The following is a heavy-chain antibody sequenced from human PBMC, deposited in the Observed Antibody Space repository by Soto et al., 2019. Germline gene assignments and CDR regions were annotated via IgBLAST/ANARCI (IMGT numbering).Heavy chain of an antibody. D-gene: IGHD6-13*01. V-gene: IGHV3-53*02. Sequence: DVQLVETGGGLIQPGGSLRLSCAASGFIVSSSYMSWVRQAPGKGLEWVSVIYSDGRTYYADSVKGRFTISRDNSKHALYLQMNRLSAADTAVYYWARFSGWYGQCYFDCWGQGTLVSVSS. J-gene: IGHJ4*02. CDR3: ARFSGWYGQCYFDC. CDR2: IYSDGRT. CDR1: GFIVSSSY.